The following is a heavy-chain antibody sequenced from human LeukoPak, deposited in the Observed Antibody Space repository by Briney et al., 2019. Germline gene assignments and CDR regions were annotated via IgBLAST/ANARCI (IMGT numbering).Heavy chain of an antibody. CDR3: AKPARTDYVDY. Sequence: GGSLRLSCAASGFTFSSYAMHWVRLAPGKGLEWVAVISYDGSNKYYADSVKGRFTISRDNSKNTLYLQMNSLRAEDTAVYYCAKPARTDYVDYWGQGTLVTVSS. D-gene: IGHD1-14*01. CDR2: ISYDGSNK. J-gene: IGHJ4*02. CDR1: GFTFSSYA. V-gene: IGHV3-30*04.